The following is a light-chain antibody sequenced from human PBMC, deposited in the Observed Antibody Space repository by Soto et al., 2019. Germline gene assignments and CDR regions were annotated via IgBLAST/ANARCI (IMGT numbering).Light chain of an antibody. CDR2: DAS. J-gene: IGKJ5*01. CDR1: QSISSW. CDR3: QQRNYWQVT. V-gene: IGKV1-5*01. Sequence: DIQMTQSPSTLSASVGYRFTITCRASQSISSWLAWYQQKPGKAPKLLIYDASSLESGVPSRFSGSGSGTEFTLTISSLQPDDFAVYYCQQRNYWQVTFGHGTRLEIK.